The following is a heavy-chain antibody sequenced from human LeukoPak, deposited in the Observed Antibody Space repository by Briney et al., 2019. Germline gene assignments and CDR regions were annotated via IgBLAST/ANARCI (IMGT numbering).Heavy chain of an antibody. D-gene: IGHD3-22*01. CDR2: IYYSGST. J-gene: IGHJ4*02. CDR3: ARQDSSGYYLDY. Sequence: SETLSLTCTVSGGSISSYYWSWIRQPPEKGLEWIGYIYYSGSTNYNPSLKSRVTISVDTSKNQFSLKLSSVTAADTAVYYCARQDSSGYYLDYWGQGTLVTVSS. CDR1: GGSISSYY. V-gene: IGHV4-59*08.